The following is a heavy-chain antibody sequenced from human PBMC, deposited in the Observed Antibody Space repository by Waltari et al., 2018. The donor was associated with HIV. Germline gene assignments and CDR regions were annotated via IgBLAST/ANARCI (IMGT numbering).Heavy chain of an antibody. CDR2: ISWNSYKI. Sequence: VQLVESGGGLVQPGGSLRLSCAASGFSFEEFPLPWLRQVPGKGLEWVSGISWNSYKIGYADSVKGRFTISRDNAKNSLYLQMNSLRAEDTAFYFCAKDIFSKYYYHYYGMDVWGQGTTVTVTS. CDR1: GFSFEEFP. J-gene: IGHJ6*02. CDR3: AKDIFSKYYYHYYGMDV. D-gene: IGHD3-10*01. V-gene: IGHV3-9*01.